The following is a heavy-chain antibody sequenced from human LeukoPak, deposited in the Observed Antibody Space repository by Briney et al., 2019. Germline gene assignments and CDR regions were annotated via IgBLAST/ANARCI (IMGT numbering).Heavy chain of an antibody. J-gene: IGHJ4*02. CDR1: GFTFSSYE. V-gene: IGHV3-48*03. CDR3: ARDFSFSSGWYTPPLWYFDY. D-gene: IGHD6-19*01. Sequence: GGSLRLSCAASGFTFSSYEMNWVRQAPGKGLEWVSYISSSGSTIYYADSVKGRFAISRDNAKNSLYLQMNSLRAEDTAVYYCARDFSFSSGWYTPPLWYFDYWGQGTLVTVSS. CDR2: ISSSGSTI.